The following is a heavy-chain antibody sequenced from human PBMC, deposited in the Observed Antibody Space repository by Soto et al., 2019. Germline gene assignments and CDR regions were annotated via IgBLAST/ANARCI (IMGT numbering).Heavy chain of an antibody. J-gene: IGHJ3*02. CDR2: IIPIFGTA. D-gene: IGHD3-22*01. V-gene: IGHV1-69*13. CDR3: ASPAGYYYDSSGYYNDAFDI. Sequence: ASVKVSCKASGGTFSSYAISWVRQAPGQGLEWMGGIIPIFGTANYAQKFQGRVTITADESTSTAYMELSSLRSEDTAVYYCASPAGYYYDSSGYYNDAFDIWGQGTMVTVSS. CDR1: GGTFSSYA.